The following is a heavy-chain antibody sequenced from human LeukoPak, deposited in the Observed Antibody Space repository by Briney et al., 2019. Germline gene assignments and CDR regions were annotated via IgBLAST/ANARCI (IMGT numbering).Heavy chain of an antibody. CDR2: IYYSGST. J-gene: IGHJ5*02. CDR1: GGSISSSSYY. CDR3: ARGWVAATLAWFDP. D-gene: IGHD2-15*01. V-gene: IGHV4-39*07. Sequence: PSETLSLTCTVSGGSISSSSYYWGWIRQPPGKGLEWIGSIYYSGSTYYNPSLKSRVTISVDTSKNQFSLKLSSVTAADTAVYYCARGWVAATLAWFDPWGQGTLVTVSS.